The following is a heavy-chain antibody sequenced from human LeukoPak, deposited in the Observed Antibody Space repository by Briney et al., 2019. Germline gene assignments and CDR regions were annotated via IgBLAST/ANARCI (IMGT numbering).Heavy chain of an antibody. Sequence: ASVKVSCKASGYTFTSYGISWVRQAPGQGLEWMGWISAYNGNTNYAQKLQGRVTMTTDTSTSTAYMELRSLRSDDTAVYYCARDTVVVVVAATHYYYHGMDVWGQGTTVTVSS. CDR1: GYTFTSYG. CDR2: ISAYNGNT. V-gene: IGHV1-18*01. D-gene: IGHD2-15*01. CDR3: ARDTVVVVVAATHYYYHGMDV. J-gene: IGHJ6*02.